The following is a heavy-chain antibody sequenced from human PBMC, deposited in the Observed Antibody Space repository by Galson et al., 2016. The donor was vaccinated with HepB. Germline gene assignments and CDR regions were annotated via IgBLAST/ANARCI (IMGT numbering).Heavy chain of an antibody. CDR1: GFTFSDYA. D-gene: IGHD3-9*01. CDR3: AKATPYYDVSTGFFVYYSDY. Sequence: SLRLSCAASGFTFSDYAMSWVRQAPGKGLQWVSTIRGTGVTTHYADSVKGRFTISRDNSKNTLYLQMSSLRAEDTAMYYCAKATPYYDVSTGFFVYYSDYWGHGTLVTVSS. J-gene: IGHJ4*01. CDR2: IRGTGVTT. V-gene: IGHV3-23*01.